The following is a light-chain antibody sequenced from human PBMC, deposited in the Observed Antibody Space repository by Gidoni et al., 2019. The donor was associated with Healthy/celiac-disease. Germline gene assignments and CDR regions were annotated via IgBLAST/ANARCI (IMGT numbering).Light chain of an antibody. CDR1: SSDVGGYNY. CDR3: SSYTSSSTIYV. Sequence: QSALTQPASVSGSPGQSITISCTGTSSDVGGYNYVSWYQQQPGKAPKLMIYDVSNRPSGVSNRFSGSKSGNTASLTISGLQAEDESDYYCSSYTSSSTIYVFGTGTKVTVL. V-gene: IGLV2-14*03. J-gene: IGLJ1*01. CDR2: DVS.